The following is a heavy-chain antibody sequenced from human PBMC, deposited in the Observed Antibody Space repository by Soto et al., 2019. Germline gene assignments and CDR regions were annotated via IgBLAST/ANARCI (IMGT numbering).Heavy chain of an antibody. D-gene: IGHD2-2*01. J-gene: IGHJ6*03. Sequence: ASVKVSCKASSYTFTSYGISWMRQAPGQGLEWMGWISAYNGNTNYAQKLQGRVTMTTDTSTSTAYMELRSLRSDDTAVYYCARARAGAVPAASKNYYYYYMDVWG. V-gene: IGHV1-18*01. CDR1: SYTFTSYG. CDR3: ARARAGAVPAASKNYYYYYMDV. CDR2: ISAYNGNT.